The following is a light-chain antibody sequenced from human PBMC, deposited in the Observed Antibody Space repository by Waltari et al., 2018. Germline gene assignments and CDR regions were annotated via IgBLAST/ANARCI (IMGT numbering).Light chain of an antibody. CDR2: EDD. V-gene: IGLV6-57*03. CDR3: QAYVSPGWV. J-gene: IGLJ3*02. Sequence: NFMLTQPHSVSESPGKTVTISCTRNSGSIASTYVQWFQQRPGRAPTTLIFEDDKRPSAVPYRFPGSIDRSSNSASLTISGLKNEDEADYYCQAYVSPGWVFVGGTKLTVL. CDR1: SGSIASTY.